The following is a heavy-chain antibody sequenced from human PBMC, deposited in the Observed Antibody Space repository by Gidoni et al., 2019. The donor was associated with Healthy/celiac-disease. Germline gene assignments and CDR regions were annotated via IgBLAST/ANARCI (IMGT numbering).Heavy chain of an antibody. Sequence: QVQLQQWGAGLLKPSETLSLTGAVYGGSFSGYYWSWIRQPPGKGLEWIGEINHSGSTNYNPSFKSRVTISVDTSKNQFSLKLSSVTAADTAVYYCVTALSGYYPYYWGQGTLVTVSS. V-gene: IGHV4-34*01. J-gene: IGHJ4*02. CDR2: INHSGST. D-gene: IGHD3-3*01. CDR1: GGSFSGYY. CDR3: VTALSGYYPYY.